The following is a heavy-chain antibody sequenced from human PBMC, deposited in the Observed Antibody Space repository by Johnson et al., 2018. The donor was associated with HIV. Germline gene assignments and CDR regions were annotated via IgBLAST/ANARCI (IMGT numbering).Heavy chain of an antibody. CDR1: GFTFSDYY. V-gene: IGHV3-30*03. D-gene: IGHD3-16*01. J-gene: IGHJ3*02. Sequence: QVQLVESGGGLVKPGGSLRLSCAASGFTFSDYYMSWIRQAPGKGLEWVAAISYDGSDKDHADSVKGRFTITRDSSKNTLYLQMNSLRAEDTAVYYCARRGRRADDAFDIWGQGTMVTVSS. CDR2: ISYDGSDK. CDR3: ARRGRRADDAFDI.